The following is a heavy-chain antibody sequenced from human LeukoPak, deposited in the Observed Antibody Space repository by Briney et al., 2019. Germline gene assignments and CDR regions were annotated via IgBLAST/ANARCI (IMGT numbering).Heavy chain of an antibody. CDR1: GGSISSSSYY. Sequence: SETLSLTCTVSGGSISSSSYYWGWIRQPPGKGLEWIGSIYYSGSTYYNPSLKSRVTISVDTSKNQFSLKLSSVTAADTAVYYCARSPEPWMGYNSPLDYWGQGTLVTVSS. CDR3: ARSPEPWMGYNSPLDY. D-gene: IGHD5-24*01. J-gene: IGHJ4*02. V-gene: IGHV4-39*07. CDR2: IYYSGST.